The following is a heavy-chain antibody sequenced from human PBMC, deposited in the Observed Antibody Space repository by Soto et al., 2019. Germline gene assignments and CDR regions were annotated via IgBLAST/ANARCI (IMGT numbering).Heavy chain of an antibody. D-gene: IGHD1-1*01. CDR2: IYPGDSDT. J-gene: IGHJ6*02. V-gene: IGHV5-51*01. CDR3: ARVEPRGYYYYGMDV. Sequence: GESLKISCKGSGYSFTSYWIGWVRQMPGKGLEWMGIIYPGDSDTRYSPSFQGQVTISADKSISTAYLQWSSLKASDTAMYYCARVEPRGYYYYGMDVWGQGTTVTVSS. CDR1: GYSFTSYW.